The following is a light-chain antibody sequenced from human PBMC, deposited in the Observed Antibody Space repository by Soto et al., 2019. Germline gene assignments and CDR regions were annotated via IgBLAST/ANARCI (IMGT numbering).Light chain of an antibody. CDR3: QKYSSVIT. V-gene: IGKV1-27*01. CDR2: AAS. Sequence: DIQMTQSPSSLSASVGDRVTITCRASQGISNFLAWYQQKPGKVPKLLISAASTLQSGVPSRFSGSGSGTDITLTITSLQTEDVATYYCQKYSSVITSGQGTRLEIK. J-gene: IGKJ5*01. CDR1: QGISNF.